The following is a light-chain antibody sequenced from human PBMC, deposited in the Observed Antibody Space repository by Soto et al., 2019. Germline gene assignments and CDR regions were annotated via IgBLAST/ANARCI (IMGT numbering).Light chain of an antibody. Sequence: QSVLTQPASVSGSPGQSITISCTGTSSDVGGYNYVSWYQQHPGKAPKLMIYVVSNRPSGVSNRFSGSKSGNTASLTISGLQAEDEADYYCSSYTSSSTLRVFGTGTKLTVL. CDR2: VVS. J-gene: IGLJ1*01. CDR1: SSDVGGYNY. V-gene: IGLV2-14*01. CDR3: SSYTSSSTLRV.